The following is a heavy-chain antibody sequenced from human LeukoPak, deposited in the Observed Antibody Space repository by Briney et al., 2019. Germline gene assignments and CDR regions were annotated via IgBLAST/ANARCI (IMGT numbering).Heavy chain of an antibody. J-gene: IGHJ6*03. Sequence: ASVKVSCKASGYTFTSYDINWVRQATGQGLEWMGWMNPNSGNPGYAQKFQGRVTMTRNTSISTAYMELSSLRSEDTAVYYCARALQYYDILTGYYKGYYYYYMDVWGKGTTVTVSS. CDR3: ARALQYYDILTGYYKGYYYYYMDV. CDR1: GYTFTSYD. D-gene: IGHD3-9*01. CDR2: MNPNSGNP. V-gene: IGHV1-8*01.